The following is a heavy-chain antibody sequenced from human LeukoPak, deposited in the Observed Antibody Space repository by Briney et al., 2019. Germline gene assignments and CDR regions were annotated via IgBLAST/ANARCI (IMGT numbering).Heavy chain of an antibody. CDR3: ARGDGEGATIYAFDI. Sequence: ASVKVSCKASGYTFTSYHMHWVRQAPGQGLERMGIINPSGGRTSYAQKFQGRVTMTRDMSTSTVYMELSSLISEDTAVYYCARGDGEGATIYAFDIWGQGTMVTVSS. D-gene: IGHD1-26*01. CDR2: INPSGGRT. CDR1: GYTFTSYH. J-gene: IGHJ3*02. V-gene: IGHV1-46*01.